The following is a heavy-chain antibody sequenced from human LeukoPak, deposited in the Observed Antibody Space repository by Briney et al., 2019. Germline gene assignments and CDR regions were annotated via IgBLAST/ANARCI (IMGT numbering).Heavy chain of an antibody. D-gene: IGHD5-12*01. Sequence: GGSLRLSCAASRFTFSNYAMHWVRQAPGKGLQWVSGVSGSGDSTFSADSVKGRFTISRDNSKNTLYLQMNSLRAEDTAVYYCAKGIYMDVWGKGTTVTVSS. CDR2: VSGSGDST. CDR1: RFTFSNYA. CDR3: AKGIYMDV. V-gene: IGHV3-23*01. J-gene: IGHJ6*04.